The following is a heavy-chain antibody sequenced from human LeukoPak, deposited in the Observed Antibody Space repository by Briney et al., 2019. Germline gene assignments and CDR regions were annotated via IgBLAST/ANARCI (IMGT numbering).Heavy chain of an antibody. J-gene: IGHJ4*02. D-gene: IGHD1-26*01. CDR3: AREKSGSFPRVVFDL. CDR2: ISCSSTYI. V-gene: IGHV3-21*01. Sequence: GGSLRLSCAVSGFTFSHYGMNWVRQAPGKGLEWVSSISCSSTYIHYSDSMKGRFTISRDNAKNSLFLQINSLKAEDTAVYFCAREKSGSFPRVVFDLWGQGALVTVSS. CDR1: GFTFSHYG.